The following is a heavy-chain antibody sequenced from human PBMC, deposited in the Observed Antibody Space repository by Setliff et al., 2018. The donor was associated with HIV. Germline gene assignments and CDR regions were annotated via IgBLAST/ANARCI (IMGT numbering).Heavy chain of an antibody. CDR1: EFTFSTYA. Sequence: PGGSLRLSCAASEFTFSTYAMTWVRQAPGKGLEWVSLIYSGGSSTYYADSVKGRFTISRDNSKNTVYLQMNSLTVDDTAVYYCARGSWEQLWPFDYWGQGALVTVSS. V-gene: IGHV3-23*03. J-gene: IGHJ4*02. CDR2: IYSGGSST. D-gene: IGHD5-18*01. CDR3: ARGSWEQLWPFDY.